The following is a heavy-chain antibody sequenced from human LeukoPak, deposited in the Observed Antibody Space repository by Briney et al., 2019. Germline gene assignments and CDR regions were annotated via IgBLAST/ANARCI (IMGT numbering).Heavy chain of an antibody. CDR2: VYYTGST. CDR1: GGSITSDY. D-gene: IGHD3-22*01. V-gene: IGHV4-59*08. J-gene: IGHJ4*02. CDR3: ARHDGLNYYDSSGYYDY. Sequence: SGTLSLTCIVSGGSITSDYWTWIRQSPGKGLEWIGYVYYTGSTNYHPSFKSRITISMDTSKNQFSLKLSSVTAADTAVYYCARHDGLNYYDSSGYYDYWGQGTLVTVSS.